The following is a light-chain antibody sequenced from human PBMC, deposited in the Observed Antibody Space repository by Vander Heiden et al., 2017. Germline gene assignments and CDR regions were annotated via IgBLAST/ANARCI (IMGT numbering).Light chain of an antibody. CDR1: QLGDKY. CDR2: QDS. Sequence: SYELTQPPSVSVSPGQTASITCSGDQLGDKYACWYQQKPGPSPVLVIYQDSKRPSGLPERFSGSNSGNTATLTLSGTQAMDEADYYCQAWDSSTVVFGGGTKLTVL. J-gene: IGLJ2*01. CDR3: QAWDSSTVV. V-gene: IGLV3-1*01.